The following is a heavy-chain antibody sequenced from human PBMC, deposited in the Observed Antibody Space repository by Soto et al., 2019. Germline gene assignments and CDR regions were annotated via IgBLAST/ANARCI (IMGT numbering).Heavy chain of an antibody. CDR1: GFSLSTYHMG. CDR2: IYWDDDK. D-gene: IGHD4-17*01. J-gene: IGHJ4*02. CDR3: AHAGDYDLLTFDH. Sequence: QITLKKSGPTLVRPAQTLTLTCDFSGFSLSTYHMGVAWIRQPPGKALEWLALIYWDDDKRYSPSLKDRLAISKDTSSNQVVLTITNIDPGDSATYFCAHAGDYDLLTFDHWGPGTLVTVSS. V-gene: IGHV2-5*02.